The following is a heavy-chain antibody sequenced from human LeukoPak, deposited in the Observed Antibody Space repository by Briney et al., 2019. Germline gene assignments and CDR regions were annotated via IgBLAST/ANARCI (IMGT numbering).Heavy chain of an antibody. D-gene: IGHD4-23*01. J-gene: IGHJ3*02. CDR2: INHSGST. CDR1: GGSFSGYY. Sequence: SETLSLTCAVYGGSFSGYYWSWICQPPGKGLEWIGEINHSGSTNYNPSLKSRVTISVDTSKNQFSLKLSSVTAADTAVYYCARDGGLLPAENAFDIWGQGTRVTVSS. CDR3: ARDGGLLPAENAFDI. V-gene: IGHV4-34*01.